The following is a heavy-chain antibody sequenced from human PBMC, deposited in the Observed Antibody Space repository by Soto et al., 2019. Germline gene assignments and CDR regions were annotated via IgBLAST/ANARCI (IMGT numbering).Heavy chain of an antibody. CDR2: INHSGSS. D-gene: IGHD5-18*01. J-gene: IGHJ5*02. CDR1: GGSFSGYY. Sequence: KTSETLSLTCAVYGGSFSGYYWSWIRQPPGKGLEWIGEINHSGSSNYNPSLKSRVTISVDTSKNQLSLKLNSVTAADTAVYYCASQQGIVDTALVLGNLWGQGTQVTVSS. V-gene: IGHV4-34*01. CDR3: ASQQGIVDTALVLGNL.